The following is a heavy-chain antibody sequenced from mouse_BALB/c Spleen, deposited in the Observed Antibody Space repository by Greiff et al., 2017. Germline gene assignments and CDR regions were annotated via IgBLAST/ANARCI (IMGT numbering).Heavy chain of an antibody. CDR3: ARGGRIYYGYDAWFAY. CDR2: ISSGSSTI. V-gene: IGHV5-17*02. CDR1: GFTFSSFG. Sequence: EVHLVASGGGLVQPGGSRKLSCAASGFTFSSFGMHWVRQAPEKGLEWVAYISSGSSTIYYADTVKGRFTISRDNPKNTLFLQMTSLRSEDTAMYDCARGGRIYYGYDAWFAYWGQGTLVTVSA. J-gene: IGHJ3*01. D-gene: IGHD2-2*01.